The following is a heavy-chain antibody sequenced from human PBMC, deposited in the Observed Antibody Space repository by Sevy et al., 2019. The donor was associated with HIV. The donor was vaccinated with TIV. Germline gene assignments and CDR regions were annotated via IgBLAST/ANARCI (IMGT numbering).Heavy chain of an antibody. CDR3: ARDSAVVPRALVY. D-gene: IGHD2-15*01. V-gene: IGHV4-59*01. J-gene: IGHJ4*02. Sequence: SETLSLTCNVSGDSISSYFWSWFRQPPGKGLEWIGYIYYSGGSDYNPSLRSRVTISIDTSKKYLSMKLTSVTAADTAVDYCARDSAVVPRALVYWGQGTLVTVSS. CDR1: GDSISSYF. CDR2: IYYSGGS.